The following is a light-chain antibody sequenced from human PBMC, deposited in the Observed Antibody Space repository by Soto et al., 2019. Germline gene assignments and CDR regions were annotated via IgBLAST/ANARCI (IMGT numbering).Light chain of an antibody. J-gene: IGKJ1*01. CDR1: QRVGIN. Sequence: EIVMTQSPATLSVSPGETATLSCRASQRVGINLAWYQQKPGQAPRLLIYSASTRASGIPDRFSGSGSGTEFTLTISSLQSEDFAFFYCQQYNGCPRTFGQGTKVEIK. CDR3: QQYNGCPRT. V-gene: IGKV3-15*01. CDR2: SAS.